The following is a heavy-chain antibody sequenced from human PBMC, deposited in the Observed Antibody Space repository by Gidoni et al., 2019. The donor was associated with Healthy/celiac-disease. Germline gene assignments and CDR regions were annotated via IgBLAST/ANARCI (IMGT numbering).Heavy chain of an antibody. CDR3: ASHYRGY. CDR1: GFTVSSNY. D-gene: IGHD1-26*01. V-gene: IGHV3-53*01. J-gene: IGHJ4*02. CDR2: IYSGGST. Sequence: EVQLVESGGGWLQPGGSLRLSCAASGFTVSSNYMSLVRQAPGKGLEWVSVIYSGGSTYYADSVKGRFTSSRDNSKNTLYLQMNSLRAEDTALYYCASHYRGYWGQVTLVTVSS.